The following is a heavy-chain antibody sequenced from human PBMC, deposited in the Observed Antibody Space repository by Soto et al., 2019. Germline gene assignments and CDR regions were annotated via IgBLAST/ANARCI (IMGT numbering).Heavy chain of an antibody. Sequence: SETLSLTCAVHGRSFRGYIWTCSLQPPWTGLQWIGQINHSGSTYCNPSLKSRVIISMHTSNDQFSLELTSVTAADTAVYYCARGLITGSSYSGGWYYFDYWGQGTQVTVS. J-gene: IGHJ4*02. D-gene: IGHD1-26*01. V-gene: IGHV4-34*01. CDR1: GRSFRGYI. CDR2: INHSGST. CDR3: ARGLITGSSYSGGWYYFDY.